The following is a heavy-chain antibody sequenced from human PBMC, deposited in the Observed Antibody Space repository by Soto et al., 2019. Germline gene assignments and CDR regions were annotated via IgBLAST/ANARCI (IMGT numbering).Heavy chain of an antibody. D-gene: IGHD2-21*02. CDR3: VCFECGRTAVVTAMEANGY. V-gene: IGHV3-74*01. Sequence: GGSLGLSCAASGFTFVNYWMHWVRKGPGKGLVWVSRVNSDESSTSYADSVKGRFTISRDNAKNTLYLEMSSLRFEDTALYYCVCFECGRTAVVTAMEANGYWGQGALVTVSS. CDR1: GFTFVNYW. J-gene: IGHJ4*02. CDR2: VNSDESST.